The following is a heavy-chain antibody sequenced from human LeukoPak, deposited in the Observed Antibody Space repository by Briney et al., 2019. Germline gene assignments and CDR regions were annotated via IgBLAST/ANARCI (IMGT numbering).Heavy chain of an antibody. CDR2: INSDGSST. CDR3: ARELLWFGETSLDP. D-gene: IGHD3-10*01. CDR1: GFTFSSYW. J-gene: IGHJ5*02. V-gene: IGHV3-74*01. Sequence: GGPLSFSGEASGFTFSSYWCPWVRQPPGKGLVGVSGINSDGSSTSYADSVKGRFTISRDNAKNTLYLQMNSLRAEDTAVYYCARELLWFGETSLDPWGQGTLVTVSS.